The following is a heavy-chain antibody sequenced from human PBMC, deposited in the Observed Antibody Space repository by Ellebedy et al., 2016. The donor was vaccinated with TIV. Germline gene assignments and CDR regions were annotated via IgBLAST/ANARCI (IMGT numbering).Heavy chain of an antibody. J-gene: IGHJ3*02. CDR1: GFTFSSYS. V-gene: IGHV3-21*01. Sequence: GESLKISXAASGFTFSSYSMNWVRQAPGKGLEWVSSISSSGNFMYYADSLKGRFTISRDNAKNSLYLQMNSLRAEDTAVYYCARNYTMDYYGSGSYGAFDIWGQGTLVTVSS. CDR3: ARNYTMDYYGSGSYGAFDI. D-gene: IGHD3-10*01. CDR2: ISSSGNFM.